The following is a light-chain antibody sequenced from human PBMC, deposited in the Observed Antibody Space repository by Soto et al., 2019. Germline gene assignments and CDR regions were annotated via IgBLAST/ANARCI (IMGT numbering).Light chain of an antibody. CDR3: QQYGGSPIT. J-gene: IGKJ5*01. CDR1: QSVSSNF. Sequence: EIVLTQSPGTLSLSPGERATLSCRASQSVSSNFLAWFQKQPGQAPRLLVYAASRRVTGIPDRFSGSGSGTDFTLTISRLEPEDFAVYFCQQYGGSPITFGQGTRLEIK. V-gene: IGKV3-20*01. CDR2: AAS.